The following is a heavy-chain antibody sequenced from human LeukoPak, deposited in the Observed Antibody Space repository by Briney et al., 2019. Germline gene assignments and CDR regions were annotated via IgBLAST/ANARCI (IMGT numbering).Heavy chain of an antibody. CDR1: GYTFTAYY. V-gene: IGHV1-2*06. J-gene: IGHJ3*01. CDR3: ARDLARDAFDV. CDR2: INPNNGAT. Sequence: ASVKVSCKAPGYTFTAYYIHWVRQAPGQGLEWMGHINPNNGATHYAQKFQGRVTMTRDTSISTAYMDLSSLRSDDTAVYYCARDLARDAFDVWGRGAVVTVSS.